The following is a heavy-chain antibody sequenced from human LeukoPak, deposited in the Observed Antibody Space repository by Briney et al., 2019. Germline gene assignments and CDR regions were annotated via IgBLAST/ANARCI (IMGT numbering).Heavy chain of an antibody. CDR1: GFTFSDFS. CDR3: TRDSLPCRTGSCYSGPDYYGMGV. Sequence: GGSLRLSCAASGFTFSDFSMNWVCQAPGKGLERVSSIGSGSDYTYYADSVKGRFTVSRDNAKNSLFLQMNSLRAADTAVYYCTRDSLPCRTGSCYSGPDYYGMGVWGQGTTVTVSS. V-gene: IGHV3-21*01. D-gene: IGHD2-15*01. CDR2: IGSGSDYT. J-gene: IGHJ6*02.